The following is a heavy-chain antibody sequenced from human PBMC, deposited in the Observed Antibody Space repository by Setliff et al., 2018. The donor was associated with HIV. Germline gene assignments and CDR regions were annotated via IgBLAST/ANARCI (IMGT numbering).Heavy chain of an antibody. J-gene: IGHJ6*02. CDR1: GAPTSSYY. V-gene: IGHV4-59*01. CDR2: IYNSGYT. D-gene: IGHD5-12*01. CDR3: ARGDGYRGNDSYYDSGLDV. Sequence: SETLSLTCKVSGAPTSSYYWNWIRQPPVKGLEWIGYIYNSGYTNYKPSLKSRVTISIDTSKNQFSLNLRSVTAADTAVYYCARGDGYRGNDSYYDSGLDVWVQGITVTVSS.